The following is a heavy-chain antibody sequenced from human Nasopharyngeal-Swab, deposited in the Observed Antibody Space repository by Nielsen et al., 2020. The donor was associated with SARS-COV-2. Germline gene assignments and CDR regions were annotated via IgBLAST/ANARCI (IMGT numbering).Heavy chain of an antibody. CDR1: GFTVSSNY. Sequence: GESLKISCAASGFTVSSNYMSWVRRAPGKGLEWVSVIYSGGSTYYADSVKGRFTISRDNSKNTMYLQMNSLRAEDTAVYYCARDQITMVRGVIIKNDYWGQGTLVTVSS. J-gene: IGHJ4*02. D-gene: IGHD3-10*01. CDR3: ARDQITMVRGVIIKNDY. V-gene: IGHV3-53*01. CDR2: IYSGGST.